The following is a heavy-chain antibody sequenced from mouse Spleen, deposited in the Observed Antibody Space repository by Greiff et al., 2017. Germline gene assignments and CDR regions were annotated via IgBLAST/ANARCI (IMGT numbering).Heavy chain of an antibody. Sequence: QVQLQQSGAELVRPGTSVKLSCKASGYTFTSYWMHWVKQRPGQGLEWIGVIDPSDSYTNYNQKFKGKATLTVDTSSSTAYMQLSSLTSEDSAVYYCAREGLGQLGLRSPWFAYWGQGTLVTVSA. CDR2: IDPSDSYT. V-gene: IGHV1-59*01. J-gene: IGHJ3*01. CDR3: AREGLGQLGLRSPWFAY. CDR1: GYTFTSYW. D-gene: IGHD3-2*01.